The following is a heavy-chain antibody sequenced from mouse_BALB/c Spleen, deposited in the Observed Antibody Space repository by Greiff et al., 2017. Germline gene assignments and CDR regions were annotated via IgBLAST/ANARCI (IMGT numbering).Heavy chain of an antibody. CDR1: GYAFTSYN. Sequence: VQLKESGPELVKPGASVKVSCKASGYAFTSYNMYWVKQSHGKSLEWIGYIDPYNGGTSYNQKFKGKATLTVDKSSSTAYMHLNSLTSEDSAVYYCARAYYRYDGYFDVWGAGTTVTVSS. CDR3: ARAYYRYDGYFDV. J-gene: IGHJ1*01. D-gene: IGHD2-14*01. CDR2: IDPYNGGT. V-gene: IGHV1S135*01.